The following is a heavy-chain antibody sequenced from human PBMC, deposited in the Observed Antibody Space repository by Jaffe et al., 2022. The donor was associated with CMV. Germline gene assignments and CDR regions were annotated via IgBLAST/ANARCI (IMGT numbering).Heavy chain of an antibody. D-gene: IGHD2-8*01. CDR3: AGGRMGYYYMDV. J-gene: IGHJ6*03. CDR2: ISGSGGTT. CDR1: GIIFSNYA. Sequence: EVQLVESGGGLVQPGGSLRLSCAASGIIFSNYAMTWVRQAPGKGLEWVSAISGSGGTTYYADSVKGRFTISRDNSKNTLYLQMNSLRAEDTAVHYCAGGRMGYYYMDVWGKGTTVTVSS. V-gene: IGHV3-23*04.